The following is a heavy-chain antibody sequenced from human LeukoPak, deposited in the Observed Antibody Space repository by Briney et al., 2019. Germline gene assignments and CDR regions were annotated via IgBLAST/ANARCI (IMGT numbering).Heavy chain of an antibody. CDR2: ISRMGPTM. J-gene: IGHJ4*02. D-gene: IGHD6-19*01. CDR1: GFTFSSYG. CDR3: ARDGPKYTSGWYGTYYFYY. V-gene: IGHV3-48*03. Sequence: PGRSLRLSCGASGFTFSSYGLNWFAKAPGKGRNWLSYISRMGPTMYYPDSVTGRFTISRDKAKNSLYLQLTSLSAEDTAVYYCARDGPKYTSGWYGTYYFYYCGEGTLVTVSS.